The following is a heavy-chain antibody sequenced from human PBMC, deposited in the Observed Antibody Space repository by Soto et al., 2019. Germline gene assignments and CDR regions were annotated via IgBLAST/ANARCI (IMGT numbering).Heavy chain of an antibody. Sequence: ASVKVSCKASGYTFTSYYMHWVRQAPGQGLEWMGIINPSGGSTSYAQKFQGRVTMTRDTSTSTVYMELSSLRSEDTAVYYCARDINVDTANPNYYFDYWGQGTLVTVSS. D-gene: IGHD5-18*01. V-gene: IGHV1-46*01. CDR2: INPSGGST. J-gene: IGHJ4*02. CDR1: GYTFTSYY. CDR3: ARDINVDTANPNYYFDY.